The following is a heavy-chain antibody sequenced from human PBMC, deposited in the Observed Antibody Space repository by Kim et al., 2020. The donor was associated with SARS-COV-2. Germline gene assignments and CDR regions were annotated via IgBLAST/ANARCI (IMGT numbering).Heavy chain of an antibody. CDR2: IKQDGSEK. Sequence: GGSLRLSCAASGFTFRSYWMSWVRQAPGKGLEWVANIKQDGSEKYYVDSVKGRFTISRDNAKNSLYLQMNSLRAEDTAVYYCARTRGTPGIAAAGTSYYYYYGMDVWGQGTTVTVSS. CDR1: GFTFRSYW. V-gene: IGHV3-7*03. J-gene: IGHJ6*02. CDR3: ARTRGTPGIAAAGTSYYYYYGMDV. D-gene: IGHD6-13*01.